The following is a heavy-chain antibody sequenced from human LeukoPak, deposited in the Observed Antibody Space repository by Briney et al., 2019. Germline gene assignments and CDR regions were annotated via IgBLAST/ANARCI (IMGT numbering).Heavy chain of an antibody. CDR3: ARDDSSSSY. D-gene: IGHD6-6*01. CDR2: IYYSGST. Sequence: PSETLSLTCTVPGGSISSDYRSWIRQPPGKGLEWIGYIYYSGSTNYNPSLKSRVTISLDRSKNQFSLKLTSVTAADTAVYYCARDDSSSSYWGQGTLVTVSS. CDR1: GGSISSDY. J-gene: IGHJ4*02. V-gene: IGHV4-59*01.